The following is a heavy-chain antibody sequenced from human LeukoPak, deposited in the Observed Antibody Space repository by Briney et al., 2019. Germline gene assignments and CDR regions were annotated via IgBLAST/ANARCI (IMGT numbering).Heavy chain of an antibody. D-gene: IGHD6-13*01. CDR2: ISSSSSYI. J-gene: IGHJ4*02. V-gene: IGHV3-21*01. CDR1: GFTFSSYS. Sequence: PGGSPRLSCAASGFTFSSYSMNWVRPAPGKGLEWVSSISSSSSYIYYADSVKGRFTISRDNAKNSLYLQMNSLRAEDTAVYYCARDLAVWGQTAAAGTWGQGTLVTVSS. CDR3: ARDLAVWGQTAAAGT.